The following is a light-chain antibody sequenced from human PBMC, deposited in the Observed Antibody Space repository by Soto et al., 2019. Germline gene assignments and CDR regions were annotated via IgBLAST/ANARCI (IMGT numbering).Light chain of an antibody. CDR1: SSDVGNYNR. CDR3: SSYTSSSTYV. J-gene: IGLJ1*01. V-gene: IGLV2-18*02. Sequence: QSALTQPPSVSGSPGQSDTISCTGTSSDVGNYNRVSWYQQPPGTAPKVIIYEVSNRPSGVPDRFSGSKSGNTASLTISGLQAEDEADYYCSSYTSSSTYVFGTGTKLTVL. CDR2: EVS.